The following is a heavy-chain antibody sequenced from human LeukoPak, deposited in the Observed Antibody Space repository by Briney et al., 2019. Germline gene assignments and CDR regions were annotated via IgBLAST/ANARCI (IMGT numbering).Heavy chain of an antibody. D-gene: IGHD5-24*01. J-gene: IGHJ3*02. CDR1: GFTFSSYI. CDR2: ISTSSIYI. Sequence: GGSLRLSCAASGFTFSSYIMNWVRQAPGKGLEWVSSISTSSIYIYYADSLKGRFTISRDNAKNSQYLQMNSLRAEDTAVYYCARGRDGYNLVDAFDIWGQGTMVTVSS. CDR3: ARGRDGYNLVDAFDI. V-gene: IGHV3-21*01.